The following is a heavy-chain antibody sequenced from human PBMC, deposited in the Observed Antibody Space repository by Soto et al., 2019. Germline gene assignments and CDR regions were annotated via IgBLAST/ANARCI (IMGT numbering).Heavy chain of an antibody. CDR3: AKVGSASYSAHS. Sequence: EVQLLESGGGLVQPGGSLRLSCAASGFTFSSYAMNWVRQAPGKGLEWVSTISFSGVNRHYADSVKGRFTISRDNSKNTLYLQMNSLRAEDTAIYYCAKVGSASYSAHSWGQGTLVTVSS. CDR2: ISFSGVNR. V-gene: IGHV3-23*01. D-gene: IGHD3-10*01. J-gene: IGHJ4*02. CDR1: GFTFSSYA.